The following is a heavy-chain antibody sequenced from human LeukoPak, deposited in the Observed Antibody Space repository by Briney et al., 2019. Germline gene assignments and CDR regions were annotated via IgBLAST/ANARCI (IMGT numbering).Heavy chain of an antibody. CDR2: ITYDGITT. CDR3: VKEQSSGNYRTADF. V-gene: IGHV3-30*18. D-gene: IGHD3-10*01. CDR1: GFTLSSRG. J-gene: IGHJ4*02. Sequence: SGGSLRLSCAASGFTLSSRGMHWVRQAPGKGLEWVAVITYDGITTYFDDSVKGRFTISRDTSKSMLYLQMNSLRPEDTAVYYCVKEQSSGNYRTADFWGQGTLVTVSS.